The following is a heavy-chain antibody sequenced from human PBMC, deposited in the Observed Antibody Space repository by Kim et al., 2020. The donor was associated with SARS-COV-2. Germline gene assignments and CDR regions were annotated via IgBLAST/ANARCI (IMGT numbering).Heavy chain of an antibody. CDR3: ARDGSTSAGEFYDSSGYYYVYFQH. CDR2: IIPIFGTA. V-gene: IGHV1-69*13. Sequence: SVKVSCKASGGTFSSYAISWVRQAPGQGLEWMGGIIPIFGTANYAQKFQGRVTITADESTSTAYMELSSLRSEDTAVYYCARDGSTSAGEFYDSSGYYYVYFQHWGQGTLVTVSS. D-gene: IGHD3-22*01. J-gene: IGHJ1*01. CDR1: GGTFSSYA.